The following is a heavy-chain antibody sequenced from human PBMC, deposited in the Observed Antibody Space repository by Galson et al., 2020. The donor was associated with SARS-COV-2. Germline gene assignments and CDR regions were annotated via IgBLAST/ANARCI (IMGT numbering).Heavy chain of an antibody. CDR1: GFPFNTYD. CDR2: MTGSGDGT. D-gene: IGHD2-8*01. CDR3: AKDVNGVRRFDF. J-gene: IGHJ4*02. V-gene: IGHV3-23*01. Sequence: GGSLRLSCAASGFPFNTYDMSWVRQAPGKGLEWVSAMTGSGDGTFYADSVKGRFAISRDNSKNTWYLQMNSLRAEDPAVYYVAKDVNGVRRFDFWGQGTLVTVSS.